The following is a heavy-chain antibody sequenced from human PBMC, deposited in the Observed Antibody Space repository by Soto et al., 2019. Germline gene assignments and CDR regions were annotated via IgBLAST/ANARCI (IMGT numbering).Heavy chain of an antibody. CDR3: ATIGDLDGFDI. CDR2: ISASGHQI. CDR1: AFSFNAYN. Sequence: EVQLVESGGGLVMPEESLRLSCAASAFSFNAYNMKWVRQAPGKGLEWVSSISASGHQIFYADSVRVRFTIFRDNSRNSLYLQMNSLRAEDTAVYHCATIGDLDGFDIWGQGTTVTVSS. V-gene: IGHV3-21*06. J-gene: IGHJ3*02. D-gene: IGHD4-17*01.